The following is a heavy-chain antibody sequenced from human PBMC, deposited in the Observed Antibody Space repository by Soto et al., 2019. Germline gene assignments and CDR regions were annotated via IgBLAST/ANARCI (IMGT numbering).Heavy chain of an antibody. CDR3: ANDRGTGDYGVNAVDI. CDR1: GFTFSIFA. Sequence: EVQLLESGGGLVQPGGSLRLSCAASGFTFSIFAMSWVRQAPGKGLEWVSTISGRGGNTYYADSVKGRFTISRDNSKNTLNLQKNGLRGEDTAVYYCANDRGTGDYGVNAVDIWGQGTMVTVSS. D-gene: IGHD7-27*01. V-gene: IGHV3-23*01. J-gene: IGHJ3*02. CDR2: ISGRGGNT.